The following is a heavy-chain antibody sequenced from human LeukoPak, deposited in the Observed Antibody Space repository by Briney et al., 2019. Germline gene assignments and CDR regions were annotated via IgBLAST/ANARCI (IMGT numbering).Heavy chain of an antibody. CDR2: IYHSGST. D-gene: IGHD4-17*01. CDR3: ARDTPTTVTTLIDY. Sequence: SETLSLTCAVSGYSISSGYDWGWVRQLPGKGLEWIGSIYHSGSTYYNPSLKSRVTISVDTSKNQFSLKLSSVTAADTAVYYCARDTPTTVTTLIDYWGQGTLFAVSS. J-gene: IGHJ4*02. CDR1: GYSISSGYD. V-gene: IGHV4-38-2*02.